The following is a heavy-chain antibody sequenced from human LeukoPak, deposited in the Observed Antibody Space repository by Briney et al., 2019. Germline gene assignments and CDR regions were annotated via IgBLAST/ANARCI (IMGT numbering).Heavy chain of an antibody. CDR3: AKERFNDDYGDYVYPRSPFDY. CDR1: GFSFSDYT. D-gene: IGHD4-17*01. CDR2: ISGSGGST. V-gene: IGHV3-23*01. Sequence: GGSLRLSCAASGFSFSDYTMSWVRQAPGKGLEWVSAISGSGGSTYYADSVKGRFTISRDNSKNTLYLQMNSLRAEDTAVYYCAKERFNDDYGDYVYPRSPFDYWGQGTLVTVSS. J-gene: IGHJ4*02.